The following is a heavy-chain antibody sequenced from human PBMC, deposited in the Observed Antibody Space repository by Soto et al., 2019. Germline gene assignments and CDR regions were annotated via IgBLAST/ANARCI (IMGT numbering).Heavy chain of an antibody. CDR3: GRGVTKLWGPEGDGFDP. V-gene: IGHV4-4*07. J-gene: IGHJ5*02. D-gene: IGHD5-18*01. CDR2: IYPSGST. CDR1: GGSISSFY. Sequence: SDPLSLTRTVSGGSISSFYWSWIRQPAGKGLEWIGRIYPSGSTNYNPSLKSRVTMSVDTSKNQFFLKLSSVTAADTVGYYCGRGVTKLWGPEGDGFDPWGQVTLVTVPS.